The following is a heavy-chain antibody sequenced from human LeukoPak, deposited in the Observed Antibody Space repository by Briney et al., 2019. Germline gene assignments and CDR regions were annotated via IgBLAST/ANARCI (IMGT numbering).Heavy chain of an antibody. CDR3: ARDYGDGYNLDY. D-gene: IGHD5-24*01. Sequence: GRSLRLSCAASGFTLSSYGMHGVRQAPSKGLEWVAVIWYDGTEEYDADSVKGRFTISRDNSKNTLYLQMNSLTGEDTAVYYCARDYGDGYNLDYWGQGTLVTVSS. J-gene: IGHJ4*02. V-gene: IGHV3-33*01. CDR1: GFTLSSYG. CDR2: IWYDGTEE.